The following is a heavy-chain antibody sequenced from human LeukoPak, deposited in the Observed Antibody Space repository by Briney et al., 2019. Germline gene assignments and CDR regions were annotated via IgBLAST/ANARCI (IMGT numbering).Heavy chain of an antibody. D-gene: IGHD3-9*01. Sequence: GESLKISCKGSGYSFTTYWIGWVRQMPGKGLEWMGINYPGDSDTRYSPSFQGQVTFSADKSISTAYLQWSSLKASDTAMYYCARQADYDLLTGYYKGHLDYWGQGTLVTVSS. CDR2: NYPGDSDT. V-gene: IGHV5-51*01. CDR1: GYSFTTYW. CDR3: ARQADYDLLTGYYKGHLDY. J-gene: IGHJ4*02.